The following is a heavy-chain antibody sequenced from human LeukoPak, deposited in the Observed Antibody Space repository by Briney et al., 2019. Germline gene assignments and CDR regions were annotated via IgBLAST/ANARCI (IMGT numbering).Heavy chain of an antibody. D-gene: IGHD6-13*01. V-gene: IGHV3-30*18. CDR3: AKGGHSSSWYTDY. J-gene: IGHJ4*02. CDR1: GFTFSSYA. Sequence: PGGSLRLSCAASGFTFSSYAMSWVRQAPGKGLEWVAVISYDGGNKYYADSVKGRFTISRDNSKNTVELQMNSLRAEDTAVYYCAKGGHSSSWYTDYWGQGTLVTVSS. CDR2: ISYDGGNK.